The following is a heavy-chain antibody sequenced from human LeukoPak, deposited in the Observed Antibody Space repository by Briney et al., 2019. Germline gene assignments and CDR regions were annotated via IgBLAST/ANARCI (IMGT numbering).Heavy chain of an antibody. CDR2: IGGSSTSI. J-gene: IGHJ3*02. CDR1: GFTFSSYS. CDR3: AKEAGQDYGALDAFDI. D-gene: IGHD4-17*01. Sequence: GGSLRLSCAASGFTFSSYSMNWVRQAPGKGLEWVSSIGGSSTSIYYADSVKGRFTISRDYAKNSLYLQMNSLRAEDTAVYYCAKEAGQDYGALDAFDIWGQGTMVTVSS. V-gene: IGHV3-21*01.